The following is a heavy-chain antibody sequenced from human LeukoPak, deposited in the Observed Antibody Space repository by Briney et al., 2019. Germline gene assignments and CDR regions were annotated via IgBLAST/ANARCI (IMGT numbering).Heavy chain of an antibody. CDR2: IIPIFGTA. J-gene: IGHJ3*02. V-gene: IGHV1-69*13. CDR1: GGTFSSYA. CDR3: ARGRDGYTNDAFDI. D-gene: IGHD5-24*01. Sequence: SVEVSCKASGGTFSSYAISWVRQAPGQGLEWMGGIIPIFGTANYAQKFQGRVTITADESTSTAYMELSSLRSEDTAVYYCARGRDGYTNDAFDIWGQGTMVTVSS.